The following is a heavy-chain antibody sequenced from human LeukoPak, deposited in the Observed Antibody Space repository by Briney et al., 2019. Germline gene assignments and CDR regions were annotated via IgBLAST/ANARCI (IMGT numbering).Heavy chain of an antibody. V-gene: IGHV1-18*01. Sequence: ASVTVSCKASGYTFTSYGISWVRQPPGQGLEWMGWISAYNGNTNYAQKLQGRVTMTTDTSTSTAYMELRSLRSDDTAVYYCARVTSVGGSGSYYNWFDPWGQGTLVTVSS. CDR2: ISAYNGNT. CDR1: GYTFTSYG. J-gene: IGHJ5*02. D-gene: IGHD3-10*01. CDR3: ARVTSVGGSGSYYNWFDP.